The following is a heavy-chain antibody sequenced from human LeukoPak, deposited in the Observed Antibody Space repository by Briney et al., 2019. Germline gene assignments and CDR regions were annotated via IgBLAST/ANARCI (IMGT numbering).Heavy chain of an antibody. D-gene: IGHD3-10*01. J-gene: IGHJ4*02. CDR1: GFTFSSYA. CDR2: ISGSGGST. V-gene: IGHV3-23*01. CDR3: AEAYYGSGSYYYFDY. Sequence: GGSLRLSCAASGFTFSSYAMSWVRQAPGKGLEWVSAISGSGGSTYYADSVKGRFTISRDNSKNTLYLQMNSLRAEDTAVYYCAEAYYGSGSYYYFDYWGQGTLVTVSS.